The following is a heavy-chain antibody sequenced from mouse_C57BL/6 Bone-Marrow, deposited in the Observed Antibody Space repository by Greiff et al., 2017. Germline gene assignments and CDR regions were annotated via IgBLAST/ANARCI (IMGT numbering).Heavy chain of an antibody. J-gene: IGHJ3*01. CDR2: IDPSDSYT. CDR1: GYTFTSYW. V-gene: IGHV1-69*02. CDR3: ARGAY. Sequence: QVQLQQPGAELVKPGASVKMSCKASGYTFTSYWITWVKQRPGQGLEWIGVIDPSDSYTNYNQKFKGKATLTVDTSSSTAYMQLSSLTSEDSAVYYCARGAYWGQGTLVTVSA.